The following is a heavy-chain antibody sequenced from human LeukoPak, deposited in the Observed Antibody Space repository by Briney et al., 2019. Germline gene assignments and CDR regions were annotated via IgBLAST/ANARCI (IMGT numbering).Heavy chain of an antibody. J-gene: IGHJ6*02. CDR3: ATPITMVRGPKNSDYYYYGMDV. Sequence: ASVKVSCKASGGTFSSYAISWVRQAPGQGLEWMGRIIPILGIANYAQKFQGRVTMTEDTSTDTAYMELSSLRSEDTAVYYCATPITMVRGPKNSDYYYYGMDVWGQGTTVTVSS. CDR1: GGTFSSYA. V-gene: IGHV1-69*04. D-gene: IGHD3-10*01. CDR2: IIPILGIA.